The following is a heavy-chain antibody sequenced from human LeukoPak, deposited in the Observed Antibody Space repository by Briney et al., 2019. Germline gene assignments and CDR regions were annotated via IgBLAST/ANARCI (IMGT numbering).Heavy chain of an antibody. Sequence: TGGSLRLSCAASGFTLSSYAMSWVRQAPGKGLEWVSAISGSGGSTYYADSVKGRFTISRDNSKNTLYLQMNSLRAEDTAVYYCAKDLFVAIVVGFWEFDYWGQGTLVTVSS. CDR2: ISGSGGST. J-gene: IGHJ4*02. CDR3: AKDLFVAIVVGFWEFDY. V-gene: IGHV3-23*01. D-gene: IGHD3-22*01. CDR1: GFTLSSYA.